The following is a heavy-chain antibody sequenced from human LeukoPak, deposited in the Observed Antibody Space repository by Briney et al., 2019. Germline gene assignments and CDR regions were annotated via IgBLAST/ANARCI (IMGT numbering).Heavy chain of an antibody. Sequence: GGSLRLSCTASKFTFSNYWMSWVRQAPGKGLEWVANIKQDGSAKYYVDSVKGRFTISRDDAKNSLYLQMNSLKVEDTAVYYCARGVPTGIDYFDYWGQGTLVTVSS. V-gene: IGHV3-7*01. D-gene: IGHD1-1*01. CDR1: KFTFSNYW. CDR2: IKQDGSAK. CDR3: ARGVPTGIDYFDY. J-gene: IGHJ4*02.